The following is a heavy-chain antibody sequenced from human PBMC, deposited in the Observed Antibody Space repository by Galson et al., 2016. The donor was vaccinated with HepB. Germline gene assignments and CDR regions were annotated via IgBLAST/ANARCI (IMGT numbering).Heavy chain of an antibody. D-gene: IGHD2-2*01. CDR3: ARERFCSSATCYVGDAFHI. CDR1: GFTFSTYA. Sequence: SLRLSCAGTGFTFSTYAMSWVRQAPGKRLELVSAISGSGDNTYYADSVKGRFTISRDNAKNSLYVQMDSLRAEDTAVYFCARERFCSSATCYVGDAFHIGGQGTMVTVSS. V-gene: IGHV3-23*01. J-gene: IGHJ3*02. CDR2: ISGSGDNT.